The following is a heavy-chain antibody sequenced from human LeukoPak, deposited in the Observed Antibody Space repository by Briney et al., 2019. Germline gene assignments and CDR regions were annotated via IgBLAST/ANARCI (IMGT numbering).Heavy chain of an antibody. D-gene: IGHD6-6*01. Sequence: GGSLRLSCGASGFTFSSYGMSWVRQAPGKGLEWVSAISGSGGSTYYADSVKGRFTISRDNSKNTLYLQMNSLRAEDTAVYYCARGLGPIAMFDPWGQGTLVTVSS. CDR1: GFTFSSYG. CDR3: ARGLGPIAMFDP. CDR2: ISGSGGST. J-gene: IGHJ5*02. V-gene: IGHV3-23*01.